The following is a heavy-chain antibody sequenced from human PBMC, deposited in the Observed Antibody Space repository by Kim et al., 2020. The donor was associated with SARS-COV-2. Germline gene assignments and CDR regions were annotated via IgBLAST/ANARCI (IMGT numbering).Heavy chain of an antibody. V-gene: IGHV3-23*01. Sequence: GGSLRLSCAASGFTFSSYAMSWVRQAPGKGLEWVSAISGSGGSTYYADSVKGRFTISRDNSKNTLYLQMNSLRAEDTAVYYCAKVMITFGGVIREYYFDYWGQGTLVTVSS. J-gene: IGHJ4*02. CDR3: AKVMITFGGVIREYYFDY. D-gene: IGHD3-16*02. CDR2: ISGSGGST. CDR1: GFTFSSYA.